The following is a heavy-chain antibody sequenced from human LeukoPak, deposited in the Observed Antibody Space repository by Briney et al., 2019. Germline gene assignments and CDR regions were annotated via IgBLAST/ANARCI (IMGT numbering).Heavy chain of an antibody. J-gene: IGHJ4*02. CDR1: GGSISSGGYY. Sequence: SETLSLTCTVSGGSISSGGYYWSWIRQPPGKGLEWIGYIYHSGSTYYNPSLKSRVTISVDRSKNQFSLKLSSVTAADTAVYYCARDRSQGYFDYWGQGTLVTDSS. CDR2: IYHSGST. V-gene: IGHV4-30-2*01. CDR3: ARDRSQGYFDY.